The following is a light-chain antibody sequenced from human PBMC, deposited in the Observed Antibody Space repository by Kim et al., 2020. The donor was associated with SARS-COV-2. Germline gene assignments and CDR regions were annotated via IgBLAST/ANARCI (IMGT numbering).Light chain of an antibody. CDR2: ATT. CDR1: TGVLPRHHY. CDR3: LLYYGGYVV. J-gene: IGLJ2*01. Sequence: PGRTVHTTCASRTGVLPRHHYPNWVQHNAGQQPRTLIYATTNRHSWTPARVSGSLLGGKAALTLSGVQPEDEADYYCLLYYGGYVVFGGGTQLTVL. V-gene: IGLV7-43*01.